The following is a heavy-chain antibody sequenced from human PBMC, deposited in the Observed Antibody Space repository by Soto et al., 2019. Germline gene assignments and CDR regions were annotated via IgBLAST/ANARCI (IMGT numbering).Heavy chain of an antibody. CDR3: ARHYGSGTYPLDY. D-gene: IGHD3-10*01. Sequence: QVQLQESGPGLVKPSETLSLTCSVSGGSISGYYWSWFRQSPGKGLEWIAYIYNSGTTNYNPSLKSGVTIAVDKSKNQCTLAVRSVTAADTAMYYCARHYGSGTYPLDYWGQGILVTVSS. J-gene: IGHJ4*02. V-gene: IGHV4-59*08. CDR1: GGSISGYY. CDR2: IYNSGTT.